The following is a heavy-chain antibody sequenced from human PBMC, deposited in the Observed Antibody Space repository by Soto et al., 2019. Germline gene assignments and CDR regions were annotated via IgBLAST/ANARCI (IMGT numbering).Heavy chain of an antibody. CDR2: IIPIFGTA. CDR3: ASEYTGYDSAYHCGMDV. D-gene: IGHD5-12*01. Sequence: SVKVSCKASGRTFSSYAISWVRQAPGQVLEWMGGIIPIFGTANYAQKFQGRVTITADESTSTAYMELSSLRSEDTAVHYCASEYTGYDSAYHCGMDVWGQGTTGTVSS. V-gene: IGHV1-69*13. J-gene: IGHJ6*02. CDR1: GRTFSSYA.